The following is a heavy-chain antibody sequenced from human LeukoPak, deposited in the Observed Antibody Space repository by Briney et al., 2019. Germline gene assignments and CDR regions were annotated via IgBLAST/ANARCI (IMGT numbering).Heavy chain of an antibody. CDR2: INQDGSEK. Sequence: PGGSLRLSCAASGFTFSNFWMSWVRQAPGKGLEWVATINQDGSEKYYVDSVKGRFTISRDNAKNSLYLQMNSLRAEDTAVYYCARGRQDIVVVVGATQELHQNKDVWGKGTTVTASS. V-gene: IGHV3-7*01. CDR1: GFTFSNFW. D-gene: IGHD2-15*01. CDR3: ARGRQDIVVVVGATQELHQNKDV. J-gene: IGHJ6*03.